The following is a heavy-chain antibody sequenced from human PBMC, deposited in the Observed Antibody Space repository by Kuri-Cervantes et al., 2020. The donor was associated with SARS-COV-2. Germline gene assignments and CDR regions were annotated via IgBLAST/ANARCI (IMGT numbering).Heavy chain of an antibody. Sequence: SETLSLTCTVSGGSISSSSYYWGWIRQPPGKGLEWIRHIYYSGSTYYNPSLKSRVTISVDTSKNQFSLKLSSVTAADTAVYYCARDRAYYDSSGYCDYWGQGTLVTVSS. CDR2: IYYSGST. J-gene: IGHJ4*02. V-gene: IGHV4-39*02. CDR3: ARDRAYYDSSGYCDY. D-gene: IGHD3-22*01. CDR1: GGSISSSSYY.